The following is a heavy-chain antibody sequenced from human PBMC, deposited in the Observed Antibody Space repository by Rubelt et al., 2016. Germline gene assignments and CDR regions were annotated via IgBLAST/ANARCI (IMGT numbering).Heavy chain of an antibody. V-gene: IGHV4-34*01. CDR2: INHSGST. J-gene: IGHJ6*02. CDR3: ARHRLLMVYARYYYYGMDV. Sequence: QVQLQQWGAGLLKPSETLSLTCAVYGGSFSGYYWSWIRQPPGKGLEWIGEINHSGSTNYNPSLKSRVTISVDTSKHQFSLKLSSVTAADTAVYYCARHRLLMVYARYYYYGMDVWGQGTTVTVSS. CDR1: GGSFSGYY. D-gene: IGHD2-8*01.